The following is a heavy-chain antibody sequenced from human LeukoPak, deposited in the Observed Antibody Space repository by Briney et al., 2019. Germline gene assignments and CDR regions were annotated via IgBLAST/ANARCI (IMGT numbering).Heavy chain of an antibody. D-gene: IGHD2/OR15-2a*01. Sequence: PSETLSLTCTVSGGSISSYYWSWIRQPPGKGLEWIGYIYYSGTTNYNPSLKSRVTISLDTSKNQFSLKLSSVTAADTAVYYCAGHHPRNTVDFWGQGTLVTVSS. V-gene: IGHV4-59*08. CDR3: AGHHPRNTVDF. CDR1: GGSISSYY. CDR2: IYYSGTT. J-gene: IGHJ4*02.